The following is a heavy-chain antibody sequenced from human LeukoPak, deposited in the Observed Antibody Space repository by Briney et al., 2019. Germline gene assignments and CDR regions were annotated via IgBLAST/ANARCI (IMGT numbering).Heavy chain of an antibody. V-gene: IGHV4-61*08. CDR1: GGSVSSGGYY. Sequence: PSETLSLTCTVSGGSVSSGGYYWSWIRQPPGKRLEWIGYIYNSGSTKYNPSLKSRVTISEDTSNSQFSLKLSSMTAADTAVYYCARAVVVIGAPRFDPWGQGTLVTVSS. CDR2: IYNSGST. J-gene: IGHJ5*02. CDR3: ARAVVVIGAPRFDP. D-gene: IGHD2-15*01.